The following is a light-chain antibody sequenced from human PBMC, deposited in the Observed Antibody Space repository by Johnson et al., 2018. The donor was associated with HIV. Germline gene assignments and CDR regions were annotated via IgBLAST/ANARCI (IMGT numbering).Light chain of an antibody. Sequence: QSVLTQPPSVSAAPGQKVTISCSGSSSNIGNNYVSWYQQLPGTAPKLLIYENNKRPSGIPDRFSASKSGTSATLGIPGLQPEDEADYYCGTWDSSLSAYVFGTGTTGTVL. J-gene: IGLJ1*01. CDR2: ENN. CDR1: SSNIGNNY. CDR3: GTWDSSLSAYV. V-gene: IGLV1-51*02.